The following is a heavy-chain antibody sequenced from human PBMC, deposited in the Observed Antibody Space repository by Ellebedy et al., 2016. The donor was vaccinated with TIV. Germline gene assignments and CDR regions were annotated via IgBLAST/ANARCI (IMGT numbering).Heavy chain of an antibody. CDR2: VGPKNEYR. J-gene: IGHJ4*02. V-gene: IGHV1-8*01. CDR1: GYTFTSLD. Sequence: AASVKVSCKASGYTFTSLDINWMRQAPGQGLVWMGWVGPKNEYRGYAQKFQGRVTMTWNIAISTVYVELSGLTSEDTAVYYCARGVDEGVDYWGQGTLVTVSS. D-gene: IGHD3-3*01. CDR3: ARGVDEGVDY.